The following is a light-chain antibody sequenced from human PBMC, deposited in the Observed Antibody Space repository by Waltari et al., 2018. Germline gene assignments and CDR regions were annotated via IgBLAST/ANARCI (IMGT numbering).Light chain of an antibody. CDR1: RGDVGNHNI. CDR3: SSYAAYNTVI. CDR2: GVN. J-gene: IGLJ2*01. V-gene: IGLV2-23*02. Sequence: QSTLTQPDSVSGSLGPSITISCLGTRGDVGNHNIVTWYQQHPGKGPKFMIYGVNKRPSGVSNRFSGSKSGNTASLTISGLQGEDEAIYFCSSYAAYNTVIFGGGTKVTVL.